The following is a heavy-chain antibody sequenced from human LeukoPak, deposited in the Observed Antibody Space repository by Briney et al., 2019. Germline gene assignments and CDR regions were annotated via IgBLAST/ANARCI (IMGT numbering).Heavy chain of an antibody. CDR3: ARDYKQLEYYYYYYGMDV. Sequence: ASVKVSCTASGYTFTSYYMHWVRQAPGQGLEWMGIINPSGGSTSYAQKFQGRVTMTRDTSTSTVYMELSSLRSEDTAVYYCARDYKQLEYYYYYYGMDVWGQGTTVTVSS. CDR2: INPSGGST. CDR1: GYTFTSYY. V-gene: IGHV1-46*01. D-gene: IGHD6-6*01. J-gene: IGHJ6*02.